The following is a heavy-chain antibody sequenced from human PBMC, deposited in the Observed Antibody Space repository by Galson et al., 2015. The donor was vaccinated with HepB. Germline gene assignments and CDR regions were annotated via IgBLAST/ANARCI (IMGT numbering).Heavy chain of an antibody. CDR3: ALRYYDVLTGYTDYFEH. D-gene: IGHD3-9*01. Sequence: SVKVSCKASGYTFSSYAVHWVRQAPGQRLGWMGWVNGGNGNTKYSEKFQGSVTMTRDTSASTAYMELSSLRSEDTAVYYCALRYYDVLTGYTDYFEHWGQGTLVTVSS. CDR1: GYTFSSYA. J-gene: IGHJ1*01. CDR2: VNGGNGNT. V-gene: IGHV1-3*01.